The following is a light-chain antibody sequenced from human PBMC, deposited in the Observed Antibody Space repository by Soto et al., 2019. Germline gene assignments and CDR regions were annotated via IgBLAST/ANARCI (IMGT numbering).Light chain of an antibody. CDR3: QKYNCAPRT. Sequence: DIQMTQSPSSLSASVGDRVTITCRASQGIRNNLAWYQQKPGKVPQLLIFAASTLQLGVPSRFSGSRSGTDFTLTISSLQPEDVATYYCQKYNCAPRTFGQGTKVEIK. V-gene: IGKV1-27*01. CDR2: AAS. J-gene: IGKJ1*01. CDR1: QGIRNN.